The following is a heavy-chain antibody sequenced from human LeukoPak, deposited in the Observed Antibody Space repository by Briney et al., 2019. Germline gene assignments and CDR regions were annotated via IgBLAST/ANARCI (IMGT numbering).Heavy chain of an antibody. CDR2: IYQDDSDT. CDR1: GYSFADYW. D-gene: IGHD5-24*01. CDR3: ARPVEMATSPFDY. Sequence: GEALKISCKGSGYSFADYWMAWGRQVPGQGLEWMGIIYQDDSDTRYSPSFLGQVTISADKSISTAYLQWSSLKASDTAMYYCARPVEMATSPFDYWGQGTLVTVSS. V-gene: IGHV5-51*01. J-gene: IGHJ4*02.